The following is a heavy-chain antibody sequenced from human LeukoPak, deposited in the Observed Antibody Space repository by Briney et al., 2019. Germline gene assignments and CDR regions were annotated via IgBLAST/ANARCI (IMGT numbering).Heavy chain of an antibody. V-gene: IGHV3-21*01. CDR3: ASYSSSWTGYFQH. D-gene: IGHD6-13*01. J-gene: IGHJ1*01. CDR2: ISSSSSYI. Sequence: PGGSLRLSCAASGFTFSSYSTNWVRQAPGKGLEWVSSISSSSSYIYYADSVKGRFTISRDNAKNSLYLQMNSLRAEDTAVYYCASYSSSWTGYFQHWGQGTLVTVSS. CDR1: GFTFSSYS.